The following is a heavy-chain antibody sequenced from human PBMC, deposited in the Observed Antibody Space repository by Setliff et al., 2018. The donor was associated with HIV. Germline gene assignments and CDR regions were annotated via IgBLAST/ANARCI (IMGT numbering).Heavy chain of an antibody. CDR1: GYTFSQYP. Sequence: ASVKVSCKASGYTFSQYPMHWVRQAPGQRPEWMGWINTANGNTKHSQKFQGRVTITRDTSASTAYMHLSGLRSEDTAVYYCARDVGSVWHNWFDPWGQGTLVTVSS. CDR2: INTANGNT. V-gene: IGHV1-3*04. CDR3: ARDVGSVWHNWFDP. D-gene: IGHD6-19*01. J-gene: IGHJ5*02.